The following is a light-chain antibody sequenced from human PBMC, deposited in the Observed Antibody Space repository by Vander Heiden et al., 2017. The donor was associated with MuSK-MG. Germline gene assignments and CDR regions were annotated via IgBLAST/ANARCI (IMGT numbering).Light chain of an antibody. CDR3: NSYSTSSHVV. J-gene: IGLJ3*02. Sequence: QSALTQPASVSGSPGPSITISCTGTSSDIGGYNVVSWYQQQPGKAPKLIIYEVTDRPSGVSARFSGSKSGNTASLTISGLQAEDEADYYCNSYSTSSHVVFGGGTKLTVL. CDR2: EVT. CDR1: SSDIGGYNV. V-gene: IGLV2-14*01.